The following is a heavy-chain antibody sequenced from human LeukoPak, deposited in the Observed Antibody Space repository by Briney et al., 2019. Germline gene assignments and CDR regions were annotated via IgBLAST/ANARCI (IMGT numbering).Heavy chain of an antibody. Sequence: GGSLRLSCAASGFTFSNYGMHWVRQAPGKGLEWVAVISYDESDKYYADSVKGRSTISRDNPKNTLYLQMNSLRPEDTAVYYCAKGVVAATNAAYYGMDVWGQGTTVTVSS. CDR3: AKGVVAATNAAYYGMDV. D-gene: IGHD2-15*01. V-gene: IGHV3-30*18. CDR2: ISYDESDK. CDR1: GFTFSNYG. J-gene: IGHJ6*02.